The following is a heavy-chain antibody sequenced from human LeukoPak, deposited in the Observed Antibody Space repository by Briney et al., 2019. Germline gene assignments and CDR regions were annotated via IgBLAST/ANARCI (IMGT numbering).Heavy chain of an antibody. CDR2: ISAYNGNT. Sequence: ASVKVSCKASGGTFSSYAISWVRQAPGQGLEWMGWISAYNGNTNYAQKLQGRVTMTTDTSTSTAYMELRSLRSDDTAVYYCARGEYYYDSSGYYHDAFDIWGQGTMVTVSS. J-gene: IGHJ3*02. D-gene: IGHD3-22*01. CDR1: GGTFSSYA. CDR3: ARGEYYYDSSGYYHDAFDI. V-gene: IGHV1-18*01.